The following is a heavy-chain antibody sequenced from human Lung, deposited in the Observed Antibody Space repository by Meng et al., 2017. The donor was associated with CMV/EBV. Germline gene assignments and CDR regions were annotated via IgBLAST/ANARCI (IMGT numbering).Heavy chain of an antibody. CDR2: IKQDGSEK. CDR3: ARVRDIDDY. J-gene: IGHJ4*02. D-gene: IGHD2-15*01. Sequence: GESXKISCAGSGLTTISNYWMSWVRQAPGKGLEWLANIKQDGSEKYYVDSVKGRFTISRDNTNKSLYLQMSSLRAEDTAVYYCARVRDIDDYWGQGTLVTVSS. V-gene: IGHV3-7*01. CDR1: GLTTISNYW.